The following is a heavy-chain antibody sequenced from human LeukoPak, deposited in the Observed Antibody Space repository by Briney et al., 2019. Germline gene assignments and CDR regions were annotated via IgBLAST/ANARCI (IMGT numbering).Heavy chain of an antibody. CDR1: GFTFSSYG. CDR2: ISPDGSNT. Sequence: PGGSLRLSCAASGFTFSSYGMHWVRQAPGKGLEYVSAISPDGSNTYYADSVKGRFSISRDNSKNTLYLQMSSLRPEDTAVYYCVPKGTEGYWGQGTLVTVSS. J-gene: IGHJ4*02. CDR3: VPKGTEGY. V-gene: IGHV3-64D*06.